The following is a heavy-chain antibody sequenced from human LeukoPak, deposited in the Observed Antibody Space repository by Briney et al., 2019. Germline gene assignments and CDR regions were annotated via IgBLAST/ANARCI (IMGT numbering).Heavy chain of an antibody. Sequence: SQTLSLTCAISGDSVSSNSAAWNWIRHSPSRGLEWLGRTYYRSQWYNDYAVSVKSRLTINPDTSKNEFSLQLNSVTPEDRAGHYCARGPGGVATKTNNWFDPWGQGTLVTVSS. CDR2: TYYRSQWYN. V-gene: IGHV6-1*01. D-gene: IGHD3-16*01. CDR1: GDSVSSNSAA. J-gene: IGHJ5*02. CDR3: ARGPGGVATKTNNWFDP.